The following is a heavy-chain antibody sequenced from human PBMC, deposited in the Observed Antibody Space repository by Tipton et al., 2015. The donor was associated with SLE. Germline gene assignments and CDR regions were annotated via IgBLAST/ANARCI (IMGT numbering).Heavy chain of an antibody. Sequence: QSGAEVKKPGASVKVSCKASGYTFTNYGITWVRQAPGQGLEWMGWISGYSGNTNYAQKFQGRVTITTDTASTTAYMELRTLRSDDTAIYYCARDSSLDYWGRGTLVTVSS. CDR3: ARDSSLDY. J-gene: IGHJ4*02. V-gene: IGHV1-18*01. CDR2: ISGYSGNT. CDR1: GYTFTNYG.